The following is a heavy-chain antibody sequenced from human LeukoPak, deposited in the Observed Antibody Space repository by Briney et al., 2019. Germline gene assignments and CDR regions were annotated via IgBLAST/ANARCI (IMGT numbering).Heavy chain of an antibody. Sequence: SETLSLTCAVYGGSFSGYYWSWIRQPPGKGLEWIGEINHSGSTNYNPSLKSRVTISVDTSKNQFSLKLSSVTAADTAVYYCARGGRYCSSTSGYTLGYSYGLNPPFDYWGQGTLVTVSS. CDR3: ARGGRYCSSTSGYTLGYSYGLNPPFDY. J-gene: IGHJ4*02. CDR2: INHSGST. D-gene: IGHD2-2*02. CDR1: GGSFSGYY. V-gene: IGHV4-34*01.